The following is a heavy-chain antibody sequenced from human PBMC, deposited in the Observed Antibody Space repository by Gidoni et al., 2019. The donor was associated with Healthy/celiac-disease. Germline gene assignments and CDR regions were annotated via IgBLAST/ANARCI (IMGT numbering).Heavy chain of an antibody. CDR3: ARETRKYPFDY. CDR1: GYTFPGYY. V-gene: IGHV1-2*02. Sequence: QGQLVQSGAEVQNPGVSVKVSCKAPGYTFPGYYMHWVRQAPGQGREWMGWINPNSGGTNYAQRFQGRVTMTRDTSISTAYMGLSRLRSDDTAVYYCARETRKYPFDYWGQGTLVTVSS. J-gene: IGHJ4*02. CDR2: INPNSGGT. D-gene: IGHD6-6*01.